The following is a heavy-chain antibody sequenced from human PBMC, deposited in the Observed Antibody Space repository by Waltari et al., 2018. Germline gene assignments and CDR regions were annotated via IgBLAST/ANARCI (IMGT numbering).Heavy chain of an antibody. CDR1: GGSISSYH. Sequence: QVQLQESGPGLVKPSETLSLTCTVSGGSISSYHWSWIRQPAGKGLEWIGRIYTSGNTHYNPSLKSRVTMSVDMSKNQFSLKLSSVTAADTAVYYCAKDGGWYPDYWGQGTLVTVSS. J-gene: IGHJ4*02. D-gene: IGHD6-19*01. CDR3: AKDGGWYPDY. CDR2: IYTSGNT. V-gene: IGHV4-4*07.